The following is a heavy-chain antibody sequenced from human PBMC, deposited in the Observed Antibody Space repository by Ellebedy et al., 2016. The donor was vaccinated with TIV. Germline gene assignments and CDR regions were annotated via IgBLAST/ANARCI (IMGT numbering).Heavy chain of an antibody. J-gene: IGHJ4*02. Sequence: ASVKVSXKASGYSFASYDINWVRQATGQGLEWMGWMNPNSGDTGYAQKFQGRVTMTRNTSIITAYMELSSLRSEDTAVYYCAREIYGSGSYPLDYWGQGTLVTVSS. CDR1: GYSFASYD. CDR2: MNPNSGDT. D-gene: IGHD3-10*01. V-gene: IGHV1-8*01. CDR3: AREIYGSGSYPLDY.